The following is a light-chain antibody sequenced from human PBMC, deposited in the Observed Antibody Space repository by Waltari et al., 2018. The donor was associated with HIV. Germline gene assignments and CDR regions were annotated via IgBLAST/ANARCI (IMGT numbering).Light chain of an antibody. J-gene: IGKJ4*01. Sequence: DIQMTQSPSSLSASVGDRVTVTCRASQGISKELSWYQQKPGKAPTLLIYAASSLQTGVSSRFSGSGSGADYTLTITSLQPEDVATYYCLQDYTTPLTFGGGTKVEIK. V-gene: IGKV1-NL1*01. CDR1: QGISKE. CDR3: LQDYTTPLT. CDR2: AAS.